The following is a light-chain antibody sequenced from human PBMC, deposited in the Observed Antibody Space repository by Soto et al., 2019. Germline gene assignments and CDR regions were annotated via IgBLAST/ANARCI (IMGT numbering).Light chain of an antibody. V-gene: IGKV3-20*01. CDR1: QSVTSNY. J-gene: IGKJ1*01. Sequence: EIVLTQSPATLSLSPGERATLSCRASQSVTSNYLAWYQQKPGQAPRLLIYGVSSRATGVPDRFSGSGSGTDFTLTISRLEPEDFAVYYCQQYNNWPPRTFGQGTKVDIK. CDR2: GVS. CDR3: QQYNNWPPRT.